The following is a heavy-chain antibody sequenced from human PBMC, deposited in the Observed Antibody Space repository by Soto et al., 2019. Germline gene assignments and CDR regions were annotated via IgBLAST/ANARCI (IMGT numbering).Heavy chain of an antibody. CDR3: ARHYSSGNYYSPIND. Sequence: SETLSLTCTVSGGSISSYYWSWIRQPPGKGLEWIGYIYYSGSTNYNPSLKSRVTISVDTSKNQFSLKLSFMTAADTAVYFCARHYSSGNYYSPINDWGQGALVPVSS. CDR1: GGSISSYY. J-gene: IGHJ4*02. CDR2: IYYSGST. V-gene: IGHV4-59*08. D-gene: IGHD3-10*01.